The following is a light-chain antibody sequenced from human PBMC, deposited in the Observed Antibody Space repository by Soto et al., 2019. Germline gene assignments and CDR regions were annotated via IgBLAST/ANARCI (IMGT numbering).Light chain of an antibody. Sequence: SYELTQPPSVSVAPGQTASITCGGNNIGRRSAHWYQQKPGQAPVLVASDDSDRPSGIPERFSGSNSGNTATLTITRVEAGDEGDYYCQVWDSDSLHVVFGGGTKLPVL. CDR1: NIGRRS. CDR3: QVWDSDSLHVV. CDR2: DDS. J-gene: IGLJ2*01. V-gene: IGLV3-21*02.